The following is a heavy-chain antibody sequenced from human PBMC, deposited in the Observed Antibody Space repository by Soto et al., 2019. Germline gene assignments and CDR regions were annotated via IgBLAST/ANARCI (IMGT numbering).Heavy chain of an antibody. CDR1: GYSFTSYW. CDR3: ARQRGYCSGGSCYYYYYGMDV. V-gene: IGHV5-51*01. CDR2: IYPGDSDT. J-gene: IGHJ6*02. Sequence: GESLKLSCKGSGYSFTSYWIGWVRQMPGKGLEWMGIIYPGDSDTRYSPSFQGQVTISADKSISTAYLQWSSLKASDTAMYYCARQRGYCSGGSCYYYYYGMDVWGQGTTVTV. D-gene: IGHD2-15*01.